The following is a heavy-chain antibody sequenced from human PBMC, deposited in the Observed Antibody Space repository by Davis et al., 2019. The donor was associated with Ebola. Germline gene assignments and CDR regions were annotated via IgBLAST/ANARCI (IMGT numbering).Heavy chain of an antibody. Sequence: PGGSLRLSCVASGFTLSPFVMNWVRQAPGKGLEWVSYIGTRGDPTVYADSVKGRFTVSRDDANNSLSLLMSSLRDEDTAVYYCVRDYLFALDIWGQGTMVTVSS. CDR2: IGTRGDPT. CDR3: VRDYLFALDI. V-gene: IGHV3-48*02. J-gene: IGHJ3*02. CDR1: GFTLSPFV.